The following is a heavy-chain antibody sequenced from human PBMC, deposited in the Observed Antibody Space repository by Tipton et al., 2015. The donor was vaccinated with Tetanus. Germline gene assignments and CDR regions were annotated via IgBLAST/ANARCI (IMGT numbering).Heavy chain of an antibody. D-gene: IGHD5-24*01. Sequence: QLVQSGAEVKKPGESLKISCKGSGYSFTSYWIGWVRQMPGKGLEWMGIIYPGDSDTRYSPSFQGQVAISADKSYSTACLQWSSLRAWDTAMYCCSRHQSDVEMSTFWWFDYWGQGTLVTVSS. CDR3: SRHQSDVEMSTFWWFDY. J-gene: IGHJ4*02. V-gene: IGHV5-51*01. CDR2: IYPGDSDT. CDR1: GYSFTSYW.